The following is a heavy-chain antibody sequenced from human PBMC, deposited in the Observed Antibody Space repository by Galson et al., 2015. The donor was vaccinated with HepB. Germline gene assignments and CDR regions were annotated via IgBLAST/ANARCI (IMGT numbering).Heavy chain of an antibody. CDR1: GYTFNNYA. CDR3: AREVVPGANDY. D-gene: IGHD2-2*01. V-gene: IGHV7-4-1*02. J-gene: IGHJ4*02. Sequence: SVKVSRKASGYTFNNYAVQWVRQAPGQGLEWLGWINTNTANPTYAQGFTGRFVFSLDTSVRTTYLQIKNLKTEDSAVYYCAREVVPGANDYWGQGTLVTVSS. CDR2: INTNTANP.